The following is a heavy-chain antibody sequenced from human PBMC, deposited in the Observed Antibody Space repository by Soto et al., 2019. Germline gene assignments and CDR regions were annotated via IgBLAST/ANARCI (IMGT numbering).Heavy chain of an antibody. CDR1: GGSISSYY. CDR2: IYYSGNT. CDR3: ARILGFCSSTSCYPRFDP. D-gene: IGHD2-2*01. Sequence: SETLCLTCSVSGGSISSYYWSWIRQPPGKGLELIGYIYYSGNTNYNPSLKSRVTISVDTSKNQFSLKLSSVTAADTALYYCARILGFCSSTSCYPRFDPWGQGSQVTVSS. V-gene: IGHV4-59*01. J-gene: IGHJ5*02.